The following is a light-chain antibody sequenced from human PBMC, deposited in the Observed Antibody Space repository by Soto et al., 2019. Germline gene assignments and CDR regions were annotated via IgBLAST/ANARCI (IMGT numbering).Light chain of an antibody. V-gene: IGLV2-14*01. Sequence: QSALTQPASVSGSPGQSITISCTGSISDVAAYDYVSWYQQHPGKAPKLIIFEVSNRPSGSSSRFSGSKSGNTASLTISGLQTEYEAHYYCGSYTSSSNYVFGTGTKVTVL. CDR2: EVS. J-gene: IGLJ1*01. CDR1: ISDVAAYDY. CDR3: GSYTSSSNYV.